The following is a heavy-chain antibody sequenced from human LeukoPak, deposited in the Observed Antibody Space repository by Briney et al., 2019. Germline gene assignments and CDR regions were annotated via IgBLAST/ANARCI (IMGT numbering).Heavy chain of an antibody. CDR3: ARKPGYYYDSSGHWAFDI. D-gene: IGHD3-22*01. J-gene: IGHJ3*02. V-gene: IGHV4-34*01. Sequence: SETLSLTCAVYGGSFSGYYWGWIRQPPGKGLEWIGEINHSGSTNYNPSLKSRVTISVDTSKNQFSLKLSSVTAADTAVYYCARKPGYYYDSSGHWAFDIWGQGTMVTISS. CDR2: INHSGST. CDR1: GGSFSGYY.